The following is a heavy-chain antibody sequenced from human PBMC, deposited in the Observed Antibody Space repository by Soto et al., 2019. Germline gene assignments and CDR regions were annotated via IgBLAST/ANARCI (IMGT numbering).Heavy chain of an antibody. Sequence: ASVKVSCKASGGTFSSYGISWVRQAPGQGLEWMGWISAYNGNTNYAQKLQGRVTMTTDTSTSTAYMELRSLRSDDTAVYYCARGEYGGYEDRFDYWGQGTLVTVSS. CDR3: ARGEYGGYEDRFDY. D-gene: IGHD5-12*01. CDR1: GGTFSSYG. J-gene: IGHJ4*02. CDR2: ISAYNGNT. V-gene: IGHV1-18*01.